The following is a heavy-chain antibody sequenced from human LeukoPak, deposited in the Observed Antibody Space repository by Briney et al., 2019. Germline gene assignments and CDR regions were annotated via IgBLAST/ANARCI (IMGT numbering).Heavy chain of an antibody. J-gene: IGHJ4*02. D-gene: IGHD6-19*01. CDR2: IKQDGSEK. Sequence: GGSLRLSCAASGFIFSSYWMSWVRQAPGKGLEWVANIKQDGSEKYYVDSVKGRFTISRDNAKNSLYLQMNSLRAEDTAVYYCARAPYSSGPPLFDYWGQGTLVTVSS. CDR1: GFIFSSYW. V-gene: IGHV3-7*03. CDR3: ARAPYSSGPPLFDY.